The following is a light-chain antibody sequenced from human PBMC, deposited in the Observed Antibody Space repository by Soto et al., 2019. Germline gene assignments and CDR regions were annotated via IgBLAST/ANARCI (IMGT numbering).Light chain of an antibody. CDR2: DAS. Sequence: HMTQSPYQKSASVGDGVTITCRACQTISSWWCLYHQKPAKAPNLLIYDASSVESGVPSRFSGSGSGTEFTLTSSILQTDDFATYYCQQYNRYCTFG. CDR1: QTISSW. J-gene: IGKJ1*01. CDR3: QQYNRYCT. V-gene: IGKV1-5*01.